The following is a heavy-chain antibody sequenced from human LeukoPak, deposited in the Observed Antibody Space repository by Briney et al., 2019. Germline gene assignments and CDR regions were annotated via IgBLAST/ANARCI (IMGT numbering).Heavy chain of an antibody. Sequence: GGSLRLSCAASEFTFTSYEMNWVRQAPGKGLEWVSYISSSGSTIYYADSVKGRFTISRDNAKNSLYLQMNSLRAEDTAVYYCARDLADSSGYYSDAFDIWGQGTMVTVSS. CDR1: EFTFTSYE. J-gene: IGHJ3*02. CDR3: ARDLADSSGYYSDAFDI. CDR2: ISSSGSTI. V-gene: IGHV3-48*03. D-gene: IGHD3-22*01.